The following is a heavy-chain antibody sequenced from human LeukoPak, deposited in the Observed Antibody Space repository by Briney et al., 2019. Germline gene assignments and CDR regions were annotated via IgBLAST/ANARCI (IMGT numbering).Heavy chain of an antibody. CDR3: ARSYGSGSYAHDHYYYYGMDV. D-gene: IGHD3-10*01. V-gene: IGHV3-11*06. J-gene: IGHJ6*04. CDR1: GFTFSDYY. CDR2: ISSSSSYT. Sequence: PGGSLRLSCAASGFTFSDYYMSWIRQAPGKGLEWVSYISSSSSYTNYADSVKGRFTISRDNAKNSLYLQMNSLRAEDTAVYYCARSYGSGSYAHDHYYYYGMDVWGKGTTVTVSS.